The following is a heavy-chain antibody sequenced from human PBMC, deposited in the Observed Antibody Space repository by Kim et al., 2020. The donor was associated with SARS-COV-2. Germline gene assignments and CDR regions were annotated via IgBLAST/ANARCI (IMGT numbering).Heavy chain of an antibody. D-gene: IGHD5-18*01. Sequence: GGSLRLSCAVSGFTFSSDAMSWVRQPPGKGLEWVSAISGSGGSTYYADSVKGRFTISRDNSKNTLYLQMNSLRAEDTAVYYCATWIRLWLRCRNYWGQGTLVTVSS. J-gene: IGHJ4*02. V-gene: IGHV3-23*01. CDR2: ISGSGGST. CDR1: GFTFSSDA. CDR3: ATWIRLWLRCRNY.